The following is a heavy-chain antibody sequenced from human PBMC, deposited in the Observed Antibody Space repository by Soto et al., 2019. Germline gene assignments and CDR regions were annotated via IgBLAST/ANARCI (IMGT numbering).Heavy chain of an antibody. Sequence: EVQLLESGGGLVQPGGSLRLSCAASGFTFSSYAMSWDRQAPGKGLEWVSAISGSGGSTYYADSVKGRFTISRDNSKNTLYLQMNSLRAEDTAAYYCAKEPPARGGGWIDPWGQGTLVTVS. CDR2: ISGSGGST. CDR3: AKEPPARGGGWIDP. V-gene: IGHV3-23*01. CDR1: GFTFSSYA. J-gene: IGHJ5*02. D-gene: IGHD3-16*01.